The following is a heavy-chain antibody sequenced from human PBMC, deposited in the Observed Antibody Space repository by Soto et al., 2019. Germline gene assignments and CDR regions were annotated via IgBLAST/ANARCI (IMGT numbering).Heavy chain of an antibody. Sequence: LRLSFAASGFIVSSNYMSWVRQAPGKGLEWVSVIYSGGSANYADSVKGRFTISRDDSKNTLYLQMNSLRAEDTAVYYCVRDDYGLDVWGRGTAVTVSS. V-gene: IGHV3-53*01. CDR2: IYSGGSA. J-gene: IGHJ6*02. CDR1: GFIVSSNY. CDR3: VRDDYGLDV.